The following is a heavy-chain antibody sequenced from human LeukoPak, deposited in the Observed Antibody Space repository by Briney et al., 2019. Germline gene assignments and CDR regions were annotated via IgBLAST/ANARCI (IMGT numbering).Heavy chain of an antibody. D-gene: IGHD2-2*01. Sequence: SETLSLTCTVSGGSIGSYYWSWIRQPAGKGLEWIGRIYTSGSTNYNPSLKSRVTISVDTSKNQFSLKLSSVTAADTAVYYCARGPGGQLLATLFDYWGQGTLVTVSS. CDR1: GGSIGSYY. CDR3: ARGPGGQLLATLFDY. V-gene: IGHV4-4*07. CDR2: IYTSGST. J-gene: IGHJ4*02.